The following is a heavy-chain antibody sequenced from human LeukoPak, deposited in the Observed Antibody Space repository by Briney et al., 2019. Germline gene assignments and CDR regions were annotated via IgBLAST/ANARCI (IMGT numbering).Heavy chain of an antibody. Sequence: SETLSLTCTVSGDSISSHSYFWGWIRQPPGKGLEWIGNIHYIGSTYNPSLKSRVTISVDTSTNQFSLKLSSVTAADTAVYCAKTLPYSGGWRATFDFWGQRTLVTVSS. J-gene: IGHJ4*02. CDR2: IHYIGST. CDR1: GDSISSHSYF. V-gene: IGHV4-39*01. CDR3: AKTLPYSGGWRATFDF. D-gene: IGHD6-19*01.